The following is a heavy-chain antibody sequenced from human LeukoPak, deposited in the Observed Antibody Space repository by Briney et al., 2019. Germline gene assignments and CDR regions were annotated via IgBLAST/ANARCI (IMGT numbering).Heavy chain of an antibody. CDR3: ARGEGASFDY. V-gene: IGHV3-48*03. CDR2: ISSSGSTI. Sequence: GGSLRLSCAAPGFTFSSYEMNWVRQAPGKGLEWVSYISSSGSTIYDADSVKGRFTISRDNAKNSLYLQMNSLRAEDTAVYYCARGEGASFDYWGQGTLVTVSS. J-gene: IGHJ4*02. D-gene: IGHD1-26*01. CDR1: GFTFSSYE.